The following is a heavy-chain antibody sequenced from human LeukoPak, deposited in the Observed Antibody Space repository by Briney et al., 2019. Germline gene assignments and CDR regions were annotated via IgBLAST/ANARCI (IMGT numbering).Heavy chain of an antibody. CDR2: ISAYNGNT. V-gene: IGHV1-18*01. CDR3: ARFYDSSGYYPKDYYYGMDV. Sequence: ASVKVSCKASGGTFISYAISWVRQAPGQGLEWMGWISAYNGNTNYAQKLQGRVTMTTDTSTSTAYMELRSLRSDDTAVYYCARFYDSSGYYPKDYYYGMDVWGQGTTVTVSS. CDR1: GGTFISYA. D-gene: IGHD3-22*01. J-gene: IGHJ6*02.